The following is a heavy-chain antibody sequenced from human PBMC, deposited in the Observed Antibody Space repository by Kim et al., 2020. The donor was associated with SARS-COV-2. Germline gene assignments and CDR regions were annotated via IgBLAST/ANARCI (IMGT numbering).Heavy chain of an antibody. Sequence: SETLSLTCTVSGGSISSSSYYWGWIRQPPGKGLEWIGSIYYSGSTYYNPSLKSRVTISVDTSKNQFSLKLSSVTAADTAVYYCASTRSSSWYYGENLDYWYFDLWGRGTLVTVSS. CDR1: GGSISSSSYY. J-gene: IGHJ2*01. CDR2: IYYSGST. D-gene: IGHD6-13*01. V-gene: IGHV4-39*01. CDR3: ASTRSSSWYYGENLDYWYFDL.